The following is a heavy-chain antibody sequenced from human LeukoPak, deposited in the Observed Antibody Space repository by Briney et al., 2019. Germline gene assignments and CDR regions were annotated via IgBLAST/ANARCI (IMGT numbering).Heavy chain of an antibody. V-gene: IGHV3-23*01. J-gene: IGHJ1*01. D-gene: IGHD5-24*01. CDR2: LSGDSRSA. CDR3: AKGRWLQDAEYFQH. Sequence: GGSLRLSCAASGFTFSSYAMTWVRQAPGKGLEWVSALSGDSRSAFYAESVKGRFTITRDNSRNTVDLRMNSLRAEDTAVYYCAKGRWLQDAEYFQHWGQGTLVSVSS. CDR1: GFTFSSYA.